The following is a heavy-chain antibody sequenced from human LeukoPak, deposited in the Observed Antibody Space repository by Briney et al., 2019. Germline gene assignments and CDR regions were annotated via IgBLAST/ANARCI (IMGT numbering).Heavy chain of an antibody. D-gene: IGHD5-18*01. Sequence: GGSLRLSCAASGFTVSSNYMSWVRQAPGKGLGWVSVINSGGSTYYADSVKGRFTISRDNSKNTLYLQMNSLRAEDTAVYDCARDGGDSYGHGLGYWGQGTLVTVSS. CDR2: INSGGST. V-gene: IGHV3-53*01. CDR3: ARDGGDSYGHGLGY. J-gene: IGHJ4*02. CDR1: GFTVSSNY.